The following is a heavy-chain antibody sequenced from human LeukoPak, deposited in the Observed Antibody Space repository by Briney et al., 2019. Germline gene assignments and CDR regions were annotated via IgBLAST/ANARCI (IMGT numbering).Heavy chain of an antibody. CDR1: GDSISSGNY. Sequence: SETLSLTCTVSGDSISSGNYWGWIRQPPGKGLEWIGSISHTGSTYFNLSLKSRVTISVDTSKNQFSLKLSSVTAADTAVYYCARDRRAYTVWDVWGKGTTVTVSS. D-gene: IGHD3-16*01. J-gene: IGHJ6*04. CDR3: ARDRRAYTVWDV. CDR2: ISHTGST. V-gene: IGHV4-38-2*02.